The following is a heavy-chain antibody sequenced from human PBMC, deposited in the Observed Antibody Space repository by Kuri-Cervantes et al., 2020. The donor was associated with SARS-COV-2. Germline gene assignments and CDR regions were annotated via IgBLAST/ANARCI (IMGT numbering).Heavy chain of an antibody. CDR3: ARKHDFWSGYMDV. CDR2: ISWDGGST. J-gene: IGHJ6*03. V-gene: IGHV3-43D*03. CDR1: GFTFDDYA. Sequence: GESLKISCAASGFTFDDYAMHWVRQAPGKGLEWVSLISWDGGSTYYADSVKGRFTISRDNSKNSLYLQMNSLRAEDTAMYYCARKHDFWSGYMDVWGKGTTVTVSS. D-gene: IGHD3-3*01.